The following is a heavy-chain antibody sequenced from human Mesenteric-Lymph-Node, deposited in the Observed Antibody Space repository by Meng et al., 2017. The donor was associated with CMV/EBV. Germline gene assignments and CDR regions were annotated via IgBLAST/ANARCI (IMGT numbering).Heavy chain of an antibody. CDR3: ARDLSTYYDFWSGYYTGFYFDY. CDR1: GGSFSGYY. Sequence: GSLRLSCAVYGGSFSGYYWSWIRQPPGKGLEWIGEINHSGSTNYNPSLKSRVTTPVDTSKNQFSLKLSSVTAADTAVYYCARDLSTYYDFWSGYYTGFYFDYWGQGTLVTVSS. CDR2: INHSGST. D-gene: IGHD3-3*01. V-gene: IGHV4-34*01. J-gene: IGHJ4*02.